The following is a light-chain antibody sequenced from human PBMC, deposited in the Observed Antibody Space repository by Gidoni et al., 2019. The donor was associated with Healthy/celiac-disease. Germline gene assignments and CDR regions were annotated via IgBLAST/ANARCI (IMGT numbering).Light chain of an antibody. CDR3: CSYAGSYPYV. Sequence: HSALTQPRSVSGSPGQSVSISCTGTSSDVGGYNYVSWYQQHPGQAPNLIIYDVSTRPSGVPYRFSGSKPGNSSSLTISGLQAEDEADYYCCSYAGSYPYVFGTGTKVTVL. V-gene: IGLV2-11*01. J-gene: IGLJ1*01. CDR2: DVS. CDR1: SSDVGGYNY.